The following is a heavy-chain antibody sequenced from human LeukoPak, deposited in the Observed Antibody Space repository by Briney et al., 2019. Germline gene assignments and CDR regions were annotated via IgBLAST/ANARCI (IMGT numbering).Heavy chain of an antibody. J-gene: IGHJ4*02. D-gene: IGHD3-10*01. CDR3: ARLDGSGTNFDY. CDR1: GGSFSGYY. CDR2: INHSGST. Sequence: SETLSLTGAGYGGSFSGYYWSWIRQPPGKGLEWIGEINHSGSTNYNPSLKSRVTISVDTSKNQFSLKLSSVTAADTAVYYCARLDGSGTNFDYWGQGTLVSVSS. V-gene: IGHV4-34*01.